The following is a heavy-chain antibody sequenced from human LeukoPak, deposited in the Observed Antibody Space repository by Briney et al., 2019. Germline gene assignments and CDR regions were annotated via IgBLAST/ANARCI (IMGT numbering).Heavy chain of an antibody. CDR1: GYSMSSGYY. V-gene: IGHV4-38-2*02. CDR3: VSQGTDYYYYYMDV. J-gene: IGHJ6*03. Sequence: PSETLSLTCTVSGYSMSSGYYWGWIRQPPERGLEWIGSMYHTGSTYYNPSLKSRVTISVDTSKNQFSLKLSSVTAADTAVYYCVSQGTDYYYYYMDVWGKGTTVTVSS. CDR2: MYHTGST.